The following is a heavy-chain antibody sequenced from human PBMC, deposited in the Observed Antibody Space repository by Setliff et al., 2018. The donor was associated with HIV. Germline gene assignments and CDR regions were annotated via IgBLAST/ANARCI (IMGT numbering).Heavy chain of an antibody. Sequence: ASVKVSCKASGYSFTGYGISWLRQAPGQGLEWMGWISGYNGDTHSTQTFQGRATMTTDTSTSIAYMELRSLRSDDTAVYYCAREDYSSGWYETGYFDYWGQGTLVTVSS. D-gene: IGHD6-19*01. CDR3: AREDYSSGWYETGYFDY. V-gene: IGHV1-18*01. J-gene: IGHJ4*02. CDR1: GYSFTGYG. CDR2: ISGYNGDT.